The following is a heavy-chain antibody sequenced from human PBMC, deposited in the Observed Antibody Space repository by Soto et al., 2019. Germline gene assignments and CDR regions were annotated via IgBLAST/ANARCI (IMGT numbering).Heavy chain of an antibody. J-gene: IGHJ6*02. CDR3: ARHYGYYGMDV. CDR2: IYYSGST. Sequence: QVQLQESGPGLVKPSETLSLTCTVSGGSISSYYWSWIRQPPGKGLEWIGYIYYSGSTNYNPSLRSRVTTSVDTSKNQFSLKLSSVTAADTAVYYCARHYGYYGMDVWGQGTTVTVAS. CDR1: GGSISSYY. V-gene: IGHV4-59*08. D-gene: IGHD3-16*01.